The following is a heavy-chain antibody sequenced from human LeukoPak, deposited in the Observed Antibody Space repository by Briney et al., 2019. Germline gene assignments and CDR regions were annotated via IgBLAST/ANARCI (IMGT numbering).Heavy chain of an antibody. CDR2: IYYSGST. V-gene: IGHV4-39*01. Sequence: PSETLSLTCTVSGGSISSSSYYWGWIRQPPGKGLEGIGSIYYSGSTYYNPSLKSRVTISVDTSKNQFSLKLSSVTAADTAVYYCARAEAYSGYGSFDYWGQGTLVTVSS. D-gene: IGHD5-12*01. J-gene: IGHJ4*02. CDR1: GGSISSSSYY. CDR3: ARAEAYSGYGSFDY.